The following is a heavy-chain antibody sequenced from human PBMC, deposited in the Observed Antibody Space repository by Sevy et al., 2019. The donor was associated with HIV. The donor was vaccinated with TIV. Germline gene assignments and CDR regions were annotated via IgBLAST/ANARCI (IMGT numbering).Heavy chain of an antibody. J-gene: IGHJ4*02. CDR2: ISAYRANA. D-gene: IGHD5-12*01. Sequence: ASVKVSCKASGYTFPSYGINWVRQAPGQGLEWMGWISAYRANANYAQKFQGRNSLTTDRSTTTAYMELTTLEPDDTAVYVCATGRRGSFAYWGQGTQVTVSS. CDR1: GYTFPSYG. CDR3: ATGRRGSFAY. V-gene: IGHV1-18*01.